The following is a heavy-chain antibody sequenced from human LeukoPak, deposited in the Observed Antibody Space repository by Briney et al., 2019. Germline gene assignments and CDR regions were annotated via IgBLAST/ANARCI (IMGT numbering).Heavy chain of an antibody. Sequence: AASVKVSCKASGYTLTSYYMHWVRQAPGQGLEWMGIINPSGGSTSYAQKFQGRVTMTRDTSTSTVYMELSSLRSEDTAVYYGASIGTAAAGSDYWGQGTLVTVSS. D-gene: IGHD6-13*01. V-gene: IGHV1-46*01. CDR2: INPSGGST. J-gene: IGHJ4*01. CDR3: ASIGTAAAGSDY. CDR1: GYTLTSYY.